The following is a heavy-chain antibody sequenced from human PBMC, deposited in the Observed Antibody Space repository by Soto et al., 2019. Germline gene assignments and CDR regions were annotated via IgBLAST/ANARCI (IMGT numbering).Heavy chain of an antibody. J-gene: IGHJ6*04. CDR1: GGSISSGGYY. CDR2: IYYSGST. Sequence: SETLSLTCTVSGGSISSGGYYWSWIRQHPGKGLEWIGYIYYSGSTYYNPSLKSRVTISVDTSKNQFSLKLSSVTAADTAVYYCARDDVLCDGGRCCGIPLDVWGKGTTVTVSS. V-gene: IGHV4-31*03. CDR3: ARDDVLCDGGRCCGIPLDV. D-gene: IGHD2-15*01.